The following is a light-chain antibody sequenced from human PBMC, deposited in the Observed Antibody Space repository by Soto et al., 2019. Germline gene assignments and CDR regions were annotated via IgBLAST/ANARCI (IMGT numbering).Light chain of an antibody. Sequence: ETVLTQSPATLSLSPGERATLSCRASQSVSSYLVWYQQKSGQAPRLLIYDTSNRATGIPARFSGSGSGTDFTLTISSLEPEDFALYYCQQRGNWPLTFGGGTKVEIK. CDR1: QSVSSY. CDR3: QQRGNWPLT. J-gene: IGKJ4*01. V-gene: IGKV3-11*01. CDR2: DTS.